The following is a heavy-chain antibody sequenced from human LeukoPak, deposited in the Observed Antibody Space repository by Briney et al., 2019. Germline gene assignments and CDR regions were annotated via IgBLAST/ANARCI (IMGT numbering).Heavy chain of an antibody. Sequence: GGSLRLSGAASGFTFSSYGMHWVRQAPGKGLEWVAFIRYDGSNKYYADSVKGRFTISRDNAKNSLYLQMNSLRAEDTGVYYCASGYSSSWYAAFDIWGQGTMVTVSS. CDR3: ASGYSSSWYAAFDI. CDR1: GFTFSSYG. J-gene: IGHJ3*02. D-gene: IGHD6-13*01. CDR2: IRYDGSNK. V-gene: IGHV3-30*02.